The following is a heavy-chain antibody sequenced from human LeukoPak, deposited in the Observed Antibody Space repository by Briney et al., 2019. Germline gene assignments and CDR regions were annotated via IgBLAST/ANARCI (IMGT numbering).Heavy chain of an antibody. V-gene: IGHV3-23*01. D-gene: IGHD1-26*01. CDR1: GFTFSSYA. Sequence: GGSLRLSCAASGFTFSSYAMSWVRQAPGKGLEWVSAISGSGGSTYYADSVKGRFTISRDNSKNTPYLQVNSLRPEDTAVYYCAKDQGSGNYYPLDYWGQGTLVTVSS. J-gene: IGHJ4*02. CDR3: AKDQGSGNYYPLDY. CDR2: ISGSGGST.